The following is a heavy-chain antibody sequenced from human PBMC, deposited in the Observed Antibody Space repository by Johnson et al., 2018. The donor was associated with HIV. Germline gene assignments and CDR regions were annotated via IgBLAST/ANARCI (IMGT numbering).Heavy chain of an antibody. Sequence: VQLVESGGGVVRPGGSLRLSCSASGFTFDDYGINWVRQAPGRGLEWVSGINWNGGSAGYTDSVRGRFTISRDSAQNSVSLQMNSLRAEDTAFYYCARDRRNRQWQRLDAFDIWGQGTMVIVSS. V-gene: IGHV3-20*04. CDR2: INWNGGSA. J-gene: IGHJ3*02. CDR1: GFTFDDYG. CDR3: ARDRRNRQWQRLDAFDI. D-gene: IGHD6-19*01.